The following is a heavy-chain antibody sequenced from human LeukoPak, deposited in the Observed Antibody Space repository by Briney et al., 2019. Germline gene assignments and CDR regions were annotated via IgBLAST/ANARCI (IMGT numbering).Heavy chain of an antibody. Sequence: GESLKISCKSSGYSFTSYWIGWVCQMPGKGLEWMGIIYPGDSDTRYSPSFQGQVTISADKSISTAYLQWSSLKASDTAMYYCARHSWDISGSYRNWFDPWGQGTLVTVSS. CDR3: ARHSWDISGSYRNWFDP. D-gene: IGHD1-26*01. CDR2: IYPGDSDT. V-gene: IGHV5-51*01. J-gene: IGHJ5*02. CDR1: GYSFTSYW.